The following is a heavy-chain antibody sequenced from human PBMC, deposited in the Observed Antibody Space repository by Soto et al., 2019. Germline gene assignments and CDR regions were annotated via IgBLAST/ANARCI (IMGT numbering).Heavy chain of an antibody. CDR1: GGSISSGDYY. Sequence: TLSLTCTVAGGSISSGDYYWSWIRQPPGKGLEWIGYIYYSGSTYHNPSLKSRVTISVDTSKNQFSLKLSSVTAADTAVYYCARARGARYFDYWGQGTLVTVSS. CDR3: ARARGARYFDY. CDR2: IYYSGST. D-gene: IGHD2-15*01. J-gene: IGHJ4*02. V-gene: IGHV4-30-4*01.